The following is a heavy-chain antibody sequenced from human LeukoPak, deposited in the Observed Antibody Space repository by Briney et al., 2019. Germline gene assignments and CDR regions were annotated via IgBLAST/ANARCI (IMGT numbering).Heavy chain of an antibody. D-gene: IGHD3-22*01. J-gene: IGHJ3*02. Sequence: GGSLRLSCAASGFTFSTYVMNWVRQAPGKGLEWVSAISGSGGSTYYADSVKGRFTISRDNSKNTLYLQMNSLRAEDTAVYYCAKQGYYDSSGYYYNAFDIWGQGTMVTVSS. CDR1: GFTFSTYV. V-gene: IGHV3-23*01. CDR2: ISGSGGST. CDR3: AKQGYYDSSGYYYNAFDI.